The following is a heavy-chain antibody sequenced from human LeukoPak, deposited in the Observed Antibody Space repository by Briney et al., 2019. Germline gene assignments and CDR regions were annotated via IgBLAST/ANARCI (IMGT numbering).Heavy chain of an antibody. V-gene: IGHV3-7*01. CDR1: GFTFSSYW. D-gene: IGHD2-15*01. CDR3: ARVLRYCSGGNCYSGGLGYMDV. CDR2: IKQDGSEK. Sequence: GGSLRLSCAASGFTFSSYWMSWVRQAPGKGLEWAANIKQDGSEKYYVDSVKGRFTISRDNAKNSLYLQMNSLRAEDTAVYYCARVLRYCSGGNCYSGGLGYMDVWGKGTTVTISS. J-gene: IGHJ6*03.